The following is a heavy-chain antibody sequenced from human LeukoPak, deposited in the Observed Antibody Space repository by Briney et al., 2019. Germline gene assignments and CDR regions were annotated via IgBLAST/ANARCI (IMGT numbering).Heavy chain of an antibody. J-gene: IGHJ3*02. Sequence: GGSLRLSCAASGFTFSSYSMNWVRQAPGKGLEWVSSISSSSSYIYYADSVKGQFTISRDNAKNSLYLQMNSLRAEDTAVYYCARDPTRRIVVVPAAVHDAFDIWGQGTMVTVSS. CDR2: ISSSSSYI. V-gene: IGHV3-21*01. D-gene: IGHD2-2*01. CDR3: ARDPTRRIVVVPAAVHDAFDI. CDR1: GFTFSSYS.